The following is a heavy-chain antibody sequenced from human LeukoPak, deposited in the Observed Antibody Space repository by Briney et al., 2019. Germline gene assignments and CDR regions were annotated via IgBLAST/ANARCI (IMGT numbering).Heavy chain of an antibody. CDR2: ISYDGSNK. V-gene: IGHV3-30-3*01. J-gene: IGHJ4*02. CDR3: ARDYSALHYDILTGYPH. CDR1: GFTFSSYA. Sequence: PGRSLRLSCAASGFTFSSYAMHWVRQAPGKGLEGVAVISYDGSNKYYADSVKGRFTISRDNSKNTLYLQMNSLRAEDTAVYYCARDYSALHYDILTGYPHWGQGTLVTVSS. D-gene: IGHD3-9*01.